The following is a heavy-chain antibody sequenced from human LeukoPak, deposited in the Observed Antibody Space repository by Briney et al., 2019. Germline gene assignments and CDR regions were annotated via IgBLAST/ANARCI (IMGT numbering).Heavy chain of an antibody. CDR3: ARIAGWYYYDSSGYRYYYYMDV. CDR2: INHSGST. CDR1: GGSFSGYY. D-gene: IGHD3-22*01. V-gene: IGHV4-34*01. J-gene: IGHJ6*03. Sequence: SETLSLTCAVYGGSFSGYYWSWIRQPPGKGLEWIGEINHSGSTNYNPSLKSRVTIPVDTSKNQFSLKLSSVTAADTAVYYCARIAGWYYYDSSGYRYYYYMDVWGKGTTVTVSS.